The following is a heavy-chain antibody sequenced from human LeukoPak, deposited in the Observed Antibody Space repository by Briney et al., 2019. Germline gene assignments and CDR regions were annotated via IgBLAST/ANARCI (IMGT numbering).Heavy chain of an antibody. Sequence: PSETLSLTCIVSGGSISSYYWSWIRQPPGKGLELIGYIYYSGSTNYNPSLKSRVTISVDTSRNQFSLKLSSVTAADTAVYYCARHYDSSGYYLDYWGQGTLVTVSS. J-gene: IGHJ4*02. V-gene: IGHV4-59*01. D-gene: IGHD3-22*01. CDR2: IYYSGST. CDR3: ARHYDSSGYYLDY. CDR1: GGSISSYY.